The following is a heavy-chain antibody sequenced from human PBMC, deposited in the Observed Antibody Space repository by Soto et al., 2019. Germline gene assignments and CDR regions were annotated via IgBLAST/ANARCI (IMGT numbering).Heavy chain of an antibody. CDR1: GYPLTAKY. CDR2: INPSSGGT. Sequence: ASVKVSCKASGYPLTAKYLHWVRQAPGQGLEWLGWINPSSGGTKEAQKFRGRVTMTRDTSISAAYMELSRLTSDDTAVYYCAKGGSSWTEWFVTWGQGTLVTVSS. V-gene: IGHV1-2*02. CDR3: AKGGSSWTEWFVT. J-gene: IGHJ5*02. D-gene: IGHD6-13*01.